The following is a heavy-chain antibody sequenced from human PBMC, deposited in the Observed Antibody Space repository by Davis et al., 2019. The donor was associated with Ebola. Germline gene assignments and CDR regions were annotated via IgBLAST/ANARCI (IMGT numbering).Heavy chain of an antibody. D-gene: IGHD3-22*01. CDR3: ARDRYYDSSGKLNTGDY. CDR2: IYSGGST. Sequence: GESLKISCAASGFTVSSNYMSWVRQAPGKGLEWVSVIYSGGSTYYADSVKGRFTISRDNSKNTLYLQMNSLRAEDTAVYYCARDRYYDSSGKLNTGDYWGQGTLVTVSS. J-gene: IGHJ4*02. CDR1: GFTVSSNY. V-gene: IGHV3-53*01.